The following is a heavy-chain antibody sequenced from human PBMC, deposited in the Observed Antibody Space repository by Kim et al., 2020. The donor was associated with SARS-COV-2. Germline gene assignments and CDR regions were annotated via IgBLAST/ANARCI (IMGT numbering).Heavy chain of an antibody. CDR1: GFSFSDYD. CDR2: IRSSWSHT. D-gene: IGHD3-10*01. V-gene: IGHV3-11*05. Sequence: GGSLRLSCVVSGFSFSDYDMNWIRQAPGKGLEWLSYIRSSWSHTNYADSVKGRFTISRDNANNALYLQMNSLRAEDTAVYYCAREFGREGDGHLDNWGQGALVTVSS. J-gene: IGHJ4*02. CDR3: AREFGREGDGHLDN.